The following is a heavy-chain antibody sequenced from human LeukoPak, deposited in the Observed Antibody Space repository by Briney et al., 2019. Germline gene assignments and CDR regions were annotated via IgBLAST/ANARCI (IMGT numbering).Heavy chain of an antibody. Sequence: GGSLRLSCAASGFTFSSYAMHWVRQAPGKGLEWVAVISYDGSNKYYADSVKGRFTISRDNSKNTLYLQMNSLRAEDAAVYYCARDAVAGLATRGWYFDLWGRGTLVTVSS. CDR3: ARDAVAGLATRGWYFDL. V-gene: IGHV3-30-3*01. J-gene: IGHJ2*01. CDR2: ISYDGSNK. CDR1: GFTFSSYA. D-gene: IGHD5-12*01.